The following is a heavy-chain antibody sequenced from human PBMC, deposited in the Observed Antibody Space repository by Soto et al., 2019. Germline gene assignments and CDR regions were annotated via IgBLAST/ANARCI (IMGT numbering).Heavy chain of an antibody. D-gene: IGHD5-12*01. J-gene: IGHJ6*02. CDR1: GFTFSSYA. CDR3: AKGGDSGYYYYYGMDV. CDR2: ISGSGGST. V-gene: IGHV3-23*01. Sequence: EVQLLESGGGLVQPGGSLRLSCAASGFTFSSYAMSWVRQAPGKGLEWVSAISGSGGSTYHADSVKGRFTISRDNSKNTLYLQMNSLRAEDTAVYYCAKGGDSGYYYYYGMDVWGQGTTVTVSS.